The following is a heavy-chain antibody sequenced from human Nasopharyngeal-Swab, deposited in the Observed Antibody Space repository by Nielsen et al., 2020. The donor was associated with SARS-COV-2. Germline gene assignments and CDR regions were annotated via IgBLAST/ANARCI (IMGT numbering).Heavy chain of an antibody. CDR3: ARDPPWYSSSSPHYFDY. CDR2: ISSSSSYI. D-gene: IGHD6-6*01. V-gene: IGHV3-21*01. Sequence: GGSLRLPCAASGFTFSSYSMNWVRQAPGKGLEWVSSISSSSSYIYYADSVKGRFTISRDNAKNSLYLQMNSLRAEDTAVYYCARDPPWYSSSSPHYFDYWGQGTLVTVSS. CDR1: GFTFSSYS. J-gene: IGHJ4*02.